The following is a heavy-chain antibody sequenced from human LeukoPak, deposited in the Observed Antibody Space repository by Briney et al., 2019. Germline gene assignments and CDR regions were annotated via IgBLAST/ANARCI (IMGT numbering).Heavy chain of an antibody. CDR1: GFTFSSYA. Sequence: GGSLRLPCAASGFTFSSYAMHWVRQAPGKGLEWVAVISYDGSNKYYADSVKGRFTISRDNSKNTLYLQMNSLRAEDSAVYYCAKGPFDYWGQGTLVTVSS. V-gene: IGHV3-30-3*01. CDR3: AKGPFDY. CDR2: ISYDGSNK. J-gene: IGHJ4*02.